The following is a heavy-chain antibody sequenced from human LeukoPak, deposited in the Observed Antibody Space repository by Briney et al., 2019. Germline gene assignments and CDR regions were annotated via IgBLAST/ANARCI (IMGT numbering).Heavy chain of an antibody. V-gene: IGHV3-9*01. CDR1: GFIFTDYA. CDR2: ISWNSGGI. CDR3: AKDVCSGTYFDY. J-gene: IGHJ4*02. D-gene: IGHD3-10*02. Sequence: PGGSLRLSCTASGFIFTDYAMHWVRQAPGKGLEWVSGISWNSGGIGYADSVKGRFTISRDNAKNSLYLQMNSLRAEDTALYYCAKDVCSGTYFDYWGQGALVTVSS.